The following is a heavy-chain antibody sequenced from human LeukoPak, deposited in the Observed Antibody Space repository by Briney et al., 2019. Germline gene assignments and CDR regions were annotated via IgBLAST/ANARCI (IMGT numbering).Heavy chain of an antibody. Sequence: GRSLRLSCAASGFTFSSFAMHWVRQAPGKGLEWVAVISDDGSNKHYADSLKDRFTISRGNSKNTLYLQMNSLRGEDTAVYYCSREGEDDFWSAFDYWGQGTLVTVSS. V-gene: IGHV3-30*01. J-gene: IGHJ4*02. CDR3: SREGEDDFWSAFDY. D-gene: IGHD3-3*01. CDR2: ISDDGSNK. CDR1: GFTFSSFA.